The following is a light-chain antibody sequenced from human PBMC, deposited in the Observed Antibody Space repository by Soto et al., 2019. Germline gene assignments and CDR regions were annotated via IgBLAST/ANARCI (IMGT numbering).Light chain of an antibody. V-gene: IGLV1-44*01. Sequence: QSALTQPPSASGTPGQRVTISCSGSSSNIGSNSVTWYQQFPGTAPKLLMYSSNQRPSGVPDRFSGSKSGTSASLAISGLQSEDEADYYCAAWDGSLNVWVFGGGTKLTVL. CDR1: SSNIGSNS. J-gene: IGLJ3*02. CDR2: SSN. CDR3: AAWDGSLNVWV.